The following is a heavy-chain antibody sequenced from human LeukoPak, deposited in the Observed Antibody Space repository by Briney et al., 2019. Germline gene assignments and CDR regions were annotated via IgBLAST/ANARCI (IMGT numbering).Heavy chain of an antibody. CDR1: GLHFSGTA. Sequence: GGSLRLSCAASGLHFSGTAMSWVRQAPGKGLEWVSAISHDGMNAYYADSVKGRFTISRDNSKKTVSLEMSSLTAADTGVYYCAKDGAQYSSGPECDPRGQGALVTVSS. D-gene: IGHD6-19*01. CDR3: AKDGAQYSSGPECDP. J-gene: IGHJ5*02. CDR2: ISHDGMNA. V-gene: IGHV3-23*01.